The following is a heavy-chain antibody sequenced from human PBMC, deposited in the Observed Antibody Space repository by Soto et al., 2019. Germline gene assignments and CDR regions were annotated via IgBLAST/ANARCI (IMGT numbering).Heavy chain of an antibody. CDR1: GGSIGSGGYY. J-gene: IGHJ4*02. CDR3: ARSPGYYFDY. Sequence: SATRSLTCTVSGGSIGSGGYYWSWIRQHPGKGLEWIGYIYYSGITYYNPSLKSRVTISVDTSKNQFSLKLSSVTAADTAVYYCARSPGYYFDYWGQGTLVTVSS. V-gene: IGHV4-31*03. CDR2: IYYSGIT.